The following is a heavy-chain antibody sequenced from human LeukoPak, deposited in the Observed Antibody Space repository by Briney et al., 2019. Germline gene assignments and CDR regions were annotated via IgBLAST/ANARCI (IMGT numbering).Heavy chain of an antibody. CDR2: MYYSGST. CDR3: AKDCRETFDY. CDR1: GGSISSYY. D-gene: IGHD1-26*01. V-gene: IGHV4-59*12. Sequence: KPSETLSLTCSVSGGSISSYYWTWIRQPPGKGLVWIGYMYYSGSTNYNPSLKSRVTISVDTCKNQFSLKLSSVTAADTAVYYCAKDCRETFDYWGQGTLVTVSS. J-gene: IGHJ4*02.